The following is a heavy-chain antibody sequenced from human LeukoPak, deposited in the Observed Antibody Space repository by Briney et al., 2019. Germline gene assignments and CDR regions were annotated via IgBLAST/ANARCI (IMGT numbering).Heavy chain of an antibody. V-gene: IGHV3-74*01. J-gene: IGHJ4*02. D-gene: IGHD5-18*01. CDR3: ARGGSDTAMAHDY. CDR2: ISRGASRT. CDR1: RFSFSSYW. Sequence: GGSLRLSCAASRFSFSSYWMSWVRQAPGKGLMWVSRISRGASRTDYADSVKGRFTISRDDAKNTLYLQVNSLRVEDTGVYFCARGGSDTAMAHDYWGQGILVTVSS.